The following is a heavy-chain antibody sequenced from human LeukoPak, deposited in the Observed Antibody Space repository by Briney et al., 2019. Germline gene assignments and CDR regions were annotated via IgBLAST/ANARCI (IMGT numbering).Heavy chain of an antibody. D-gene: IGHD3-22*01. V-gene: IGHV3-48*03. J-gene: IGHJ4*02. Sequence: GGSLRLSCAASGFTFSNYEMNWVRQAPGKGLEWVSYISSSGSTKYYADSVKGRFTISGDNSKNTLYLQMNSLRAEDTAVYYCAKLTYYYDSSGPFDYWGQGTLVTVSS. CDR2: ISSSGSTK. CDR1: GFTFSNYE. CDR3: AKLTYYYDSSGPFDY.